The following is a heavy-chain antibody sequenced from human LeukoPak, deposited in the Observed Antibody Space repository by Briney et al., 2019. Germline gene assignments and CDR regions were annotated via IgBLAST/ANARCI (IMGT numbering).Heavy chain of an antibody. J-gene: IGHJ4*02. CDR1: GGSISSGSYY. D-gene: IGHD2-21*02. CDR3: ARASKHIVVVTD. CDR2: IYTSGST. Sequence: SETLSLTCTVSGGSISSGSYYWSWIRQPAGKGLEWIGRIYTSGSTNYNPSLKSRVTISVDTSKNQFSLKLSSVTAADTAVYYCARASKHIVVVTDWGQGTLVTVSS. V-gene: IGHV4-61*02.